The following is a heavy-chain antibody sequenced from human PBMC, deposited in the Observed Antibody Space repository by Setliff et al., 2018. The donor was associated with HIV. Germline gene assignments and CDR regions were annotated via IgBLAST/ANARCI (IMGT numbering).Heavy chain of an antibody. CDR3: SRVHSPLYYDILSGYLDY. CDR1: GFTFGDYA. CDR2: INSNTYGGTT. Sequence: GGSLRLSCTASGFTFGDYAMTWVRQAPGKGLEWVGFINSNTYGGTTDYAASVKGRFTISRDDSKSSAYLLMNSLKTEDTAVYYCSRVHSPLYYDILSGYLDYWGQGTLVTVSS. D-gene: IGHD3-9*01. V-gene: IGHV3-49*04. J-gene: IGHJ4*02.